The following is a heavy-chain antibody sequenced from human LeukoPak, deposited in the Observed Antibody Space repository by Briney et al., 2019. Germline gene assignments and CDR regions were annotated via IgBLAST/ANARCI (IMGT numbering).Heavy chain of an antibody. CDR2: VWYSGTT. D-gene: IGHD1-14*01. V-gene: IGHV4-59*01. Sequence: SETLSLTCTVSGGSISSYYWSWMRQPPGKGLEWIGYVWYSGTTKYNPSLKSRVTISVDTSKNQFSLKLNYVTAADTAVYYCAKGGPEASAGLTWFDPWGQGTRVTVSS. CDR1: GGSISSYY. CDR3: AKGGPEASAGLTWFDP. J-gene: IGHJ5*02.